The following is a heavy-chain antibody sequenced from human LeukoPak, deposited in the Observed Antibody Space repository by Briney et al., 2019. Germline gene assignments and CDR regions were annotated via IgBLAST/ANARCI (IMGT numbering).Heavy chain of an antibody. V-gene: IGHV4-34*01. D-gene: IGHD6-6*01. CDR2: INHSGST. Sequence: SETLSLTCAVYGVSFSGYYWSWIRQPPGKGLEWIGEINHSGSTNYNPSLKSRVTISVDRSKNQFSLKLSSVTAADTAVYYCVRTSIAARRANAFDIWGQGTMVTVSS. CDR1: GVSFSGYY. CDR3: VRTSIAARRANAFDI. J-gene: IGHJ3*02.